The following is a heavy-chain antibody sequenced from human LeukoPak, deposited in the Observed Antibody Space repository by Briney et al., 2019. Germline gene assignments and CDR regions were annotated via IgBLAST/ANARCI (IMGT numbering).Heavy chain of an antibody. Sequence: GGSLRLSCAASGFTFSSYWMHWVRQAPGKGLLWVSRINSDGSSTSYADSVKGRFTISRDNAKNTLYLQMNSLRAEDTAVYYCARDLYDSSGYLLRYWGQGTLVTVSS. D-gene: IGHD3-22*01. CDR1: GFTFSSYW. V-gene: IGHV3-74*01. CDR2: INSDGSST. CDR3: ARDLYDSSGYLLRY. J-gene: IGHJ4*02.